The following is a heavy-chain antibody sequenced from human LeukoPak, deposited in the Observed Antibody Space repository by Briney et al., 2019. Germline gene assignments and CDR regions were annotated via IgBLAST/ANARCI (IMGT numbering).Heavy chain of an antibody. Sequence: SVKVSCKASGGTFISYAISWVRQAPGQGLEWMGGIIPIFGTANYAQKFQGRVTITADESTSTAYMELSSLRSEDTAVYYCARARLAAAGTGFDYWGQGTLVTVSS. CDR3: ARARLAAAGTGFDY. V-gene: IGHV1-69*13. D-gene: IGHD6-13*01. CDR1: GGTFISYA. CDR2: IIPIFGTA. J-gene: IGHJ4*02.